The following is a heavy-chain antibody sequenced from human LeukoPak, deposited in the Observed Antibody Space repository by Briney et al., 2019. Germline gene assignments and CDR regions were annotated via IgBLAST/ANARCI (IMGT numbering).Heavy chain of an antibody. D-gene: IGHD5-18*01. J-gene: IGHJ4*02. CDR3: ARAPSGFTYGPGDH. Sequence: ASVKVSCKASGYSFTSYGITWVRQAPGQGLEWMGWISTYDGNANYAQKLQGRVTMTTDTSTITAYMELRSLRSDDTAVYYCARAPSGFTYGPGDHWGLGTLVTVSS. CDR2: ISTYDGNA. V-gene: IGHV1-18*01. CDR1: GYSFTSYG.